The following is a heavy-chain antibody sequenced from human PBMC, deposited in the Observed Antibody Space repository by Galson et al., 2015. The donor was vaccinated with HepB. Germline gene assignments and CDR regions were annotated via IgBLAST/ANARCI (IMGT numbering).Heavy chain of an antibody. CDR3: ARERSSGYPLDY. D-gene: IGHD3-22*01. J-gene: IGHJ4*02. CDR2: INPNSGGT. V-gene: IGHV1-2*02. CDR1: GYTFPGYY. Sequence: SVKVSCKASGYTFPGYYMHWVRQAPGQGLEWMGWINPNSGGTNYAQKFQGRVTMTRDTSISTAYMELSRLRSDDTAVYYCARERSSGYPLDYWGQGTLVTVSS.